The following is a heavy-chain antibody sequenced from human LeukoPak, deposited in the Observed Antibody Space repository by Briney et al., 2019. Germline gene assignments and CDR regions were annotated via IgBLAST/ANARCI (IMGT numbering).Heavy chain of an antibody. J-gene: IGHJ4*02. CDR2: IYHSGST. D-gene: IGHD2-15*01. CDR3: DRARVVAASYYFDY. Sequence: SQTLSLTCAVSGGSISSGGYSWSWIRQPPGKGLEWIGYIYHSGSTYYNPSLKSRVTISVDRSKNQFSLKLSSVTAADTAVYYCDRARVVAASYYFDYWGQGTLVTVSS. V-gene: IGHV4-30-2*01. CDR1: GGSISSGGYS.